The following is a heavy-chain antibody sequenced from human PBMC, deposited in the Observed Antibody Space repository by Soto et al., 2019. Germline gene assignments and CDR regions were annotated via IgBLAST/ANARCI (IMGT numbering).Heavy chain of an antibody. CDR1: AFTFSSYW. CDR3: AMVIPRDY. Sequence: EVHLVESGGGLVQPGGSLRLSCAASAFTFSSYWMHWVRQAPGKGLVWVSRINSDGSTTSYADSVKGRFTISRDNAKNTLYLQMNGLRAEDTAVDYCAMVIPRDYWGQGTLVTVSS. V-gene: IGHV3-74*01. D-gene: IGHD2-21*01. CDR2: INSDGSTT. J-gene: IGHJ4*02.